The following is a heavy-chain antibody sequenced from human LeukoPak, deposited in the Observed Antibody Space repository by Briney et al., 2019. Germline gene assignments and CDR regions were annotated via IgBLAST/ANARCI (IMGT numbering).Heavy chain of an antibody. CDR1: GFTFSSYA. D-gene: IGHD3-3*01. CDR2: ISYDGTIK. J-gene: IGHJ4*02. CDR3: ARMLTIFGVVIPFDY. V-gene: IGHV3-30*04. Sequence: GGSLRLSCAASGFTFSSYAMHWVRQAPGKGLEWVAVISYDGTIKYYADSVKGRFTISRDNSKNTLYLQMNSLRAEDTAVYYCARMLTIFGVVIPFDYWGQGTLVTVSS.